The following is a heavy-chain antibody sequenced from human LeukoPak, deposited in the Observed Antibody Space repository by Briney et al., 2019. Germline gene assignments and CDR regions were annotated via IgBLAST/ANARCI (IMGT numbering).Heavy chain of an antibody. V-gene: IGHV4-59*01. CDR3: ARVKGYANFHY. J-gene: IGHJ4*02. CDR1: GGSISSYY. CDR2: IYYSGST. Sequence: PSETLSLTCTVSGGSISSYYWSWIRQPPGKGLEWIGYIYYSGSTNYNPSLKSRVTISADTSKNQFSLKLSSVTAADTAVYYCARVKGYANFHYWGQGTLVTVSS. D-gene: IGHD5-12*01.